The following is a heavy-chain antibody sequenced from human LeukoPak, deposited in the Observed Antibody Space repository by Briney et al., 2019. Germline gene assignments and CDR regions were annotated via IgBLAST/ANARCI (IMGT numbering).Heavy chain of an antibody. J-gene: IGHJ4*02. V-gene: IGHV3-30*04. CDR3: ARAAVAGVYFDY. D-gene: IGHD6-19*01. Sequence: PGGSLRLSCAASGFTFSSYAMHWVRQTPGKGLEWVAVISYDGSNKYYADSVKGRFTISRDNSKNTLYLQMNSLRAEDTAVYYCARAAVAGVYFDYWGQGTLVTVSS. CDR1: GFTFSSYA. CDR2: ISYDGSNK.